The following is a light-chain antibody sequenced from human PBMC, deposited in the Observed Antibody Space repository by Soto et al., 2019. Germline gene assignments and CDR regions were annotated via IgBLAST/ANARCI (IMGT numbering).Light chain of an antibody. J-gene: IGKJ1*01. CDR1: RYIRTA. V-gene: IGKV1-6*01. CDR3: LQDYNYPWT. CDR2: VAS. Sequence: IQMTQSPSSLSASVGDRVTITCRASRYIRTALSWYQHRPGQAPKVLICVASSLQSGVPSRFSGSGYGTDFTLTINSLQPEDFATYYCLQDYNYPWTFGQGTKVEIK.